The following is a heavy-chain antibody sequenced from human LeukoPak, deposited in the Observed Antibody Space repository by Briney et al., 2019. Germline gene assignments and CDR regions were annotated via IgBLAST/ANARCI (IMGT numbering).Heavy chain of an antibody. D-gene: IGHD6-13*01. CDR3: AKAHSSSWFY. Sequence: PGGSLRLSCAASGFTFSSYTMNWVRQAPGKGLEWVSAISGSGGSTYYADSVKGRFTISRDNSKNTLYLQINSLRAEDTAVYYCAKAHSSSWFYWGQGTLVTVSS. CDR1: GFTFSSYT. J-gene: IGHJ4*02. CDR2: ISGSGGST. V-gene: IGHV3-23*01.